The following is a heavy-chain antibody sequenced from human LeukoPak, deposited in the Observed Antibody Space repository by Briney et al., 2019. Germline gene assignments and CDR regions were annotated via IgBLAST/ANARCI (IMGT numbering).Heavy chain of an antibody. J-gene: IGHJ4*02. CDR1: GGSVSSGDYY. Sequence: SETLSLTCTVSGGSVSSGDYYWSWIRQPPGKGLEWIGYMYYSGSTYYNPSLKSRVTISVDTSKNQFPLKLSSVTVADTAVYFCARTVFGVVIGFDYWGQGALVTVSS. CDR2: MYYSGST. V-gene: IGHV4-30-4*01. D-gene: IGHD3-3*01. CDR3: ARTVFGVVIGFDY.